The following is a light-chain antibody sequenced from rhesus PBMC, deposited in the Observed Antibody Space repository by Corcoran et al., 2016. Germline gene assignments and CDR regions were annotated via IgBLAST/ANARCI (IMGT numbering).Light chain of an antibody. CDR1: QGISNW. CDR2: RAV. J-gene: IGKJ2*01. CDR3: QQHNSNPYS. Sequence: DIQMTQSPSSLSASVGDRVTITCRGSQGISNWLAWYQPKPGKAPKLRIYRAVNLETGVPSRFRGSGSGTDFTLTISSLQPEDFATYYCQQHNSNPYSFGQGTKVEIK. V-gene: IGKV1-69*01.